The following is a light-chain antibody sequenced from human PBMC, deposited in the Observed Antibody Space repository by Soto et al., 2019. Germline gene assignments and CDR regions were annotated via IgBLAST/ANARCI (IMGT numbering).Light chain of an antibody. CDR1: SSDVGGYNY. V-gene: IGLV2-14*01. CDR3: SSYTSSITLV. J-gene: IGLJ2*01. Sequence: QSVLTQPASVSGSTGQSITISCTGTSSDVGGYNYVSWYQQHPGKAPKLMIYEVSNRPSGVSDRFSGSKSGNTASLTISGLQADDEADYYCSSYTSSITLVFGGGTKLTVL. CDR2: EVS.